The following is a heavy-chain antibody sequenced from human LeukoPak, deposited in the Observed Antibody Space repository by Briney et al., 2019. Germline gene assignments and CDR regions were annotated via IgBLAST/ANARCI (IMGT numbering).Heavy chain of an antibody. J-gene: IGHJ4*02. Sequence: PGGSLRLSCAASGFTFSGNAMHWVRQAPGKGLEWVAVISDDGTNKYYADSVKGRFTISRDNSKNTLFLQLNSLRAEDTALYCCARDRYDYAAIRPSGNLLDSWGQGTLVTVSS. CDR2: ISDDGTNK. CDR3: ARDRYDYAAIRPSGNLLDS. CDR1: GFTFSGNA. D-gene: IGHD4-17*01. V-gene: IGHV3-30*04.